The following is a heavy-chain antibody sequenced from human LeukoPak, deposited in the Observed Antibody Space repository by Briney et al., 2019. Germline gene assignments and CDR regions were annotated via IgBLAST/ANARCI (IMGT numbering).Heavy chain of an antibody. CDR1: GFSFSSYT. J-gene: IGHJ4*02. D-gene: IGHD2-2*01. CDR2: ISSSSTYI. CDR3: SSNYVADY. Sequence: GGSLRLSCAAWGFSFSSYTMNWVRQAPGKGLEWVSSISSSSTYIYYADAVKGRFTISRDNAKNPLYLQMNSLRAADTAVYYCSSNYVADYWGQGTLVTVSS. V-gene: IGHV3-21*01.